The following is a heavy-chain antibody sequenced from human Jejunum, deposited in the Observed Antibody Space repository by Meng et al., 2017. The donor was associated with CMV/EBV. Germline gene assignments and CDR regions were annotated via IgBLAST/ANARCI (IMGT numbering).Heavy chain of an antibody. CDR2: IYPGESDT. CDR3: ARRGYSYGYGMDV. V-gene: IGHV5-51*01. J-gene: IGHJ6*02. Sequence: GSGYSFTSYWIGWVRQMPGKGLEWMGIIYPGESDTRYSPSFQGQVIISADKSITTAYLQWSSLKASDTAMYYCARRGYSYGYGMDVWGQGTTVTVSS. CDR1: GYSFTSYW. D-gene: IGHD5-18*01.